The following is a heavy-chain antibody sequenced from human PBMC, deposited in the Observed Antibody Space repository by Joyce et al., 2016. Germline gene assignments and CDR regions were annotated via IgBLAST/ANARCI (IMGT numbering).Heavy chain of an antibody. Sequence: QVHLVQSGAAVKKPGASLKVSCKASGYTFSDSYIHWLRQAPGQGLQWMGRSNPNSGRAIYVEKFQGRVTVTRDAAISTVYMEFSRLRSDDTAVYFCARAPMPPYAFDVWGQGTLVTVSA. CDR1: GYTFSDSY. V-gene: IGHV1-2*06. D-gene: IGHD2-2*01. CDR2: SNPNSGRA. J-gene: IGHJ3*01. CDR3: ARAPMPPYAFDV.